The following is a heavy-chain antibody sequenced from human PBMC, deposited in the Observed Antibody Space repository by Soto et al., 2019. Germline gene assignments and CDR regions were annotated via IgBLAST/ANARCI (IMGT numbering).Heavy chain of an antibody. Sequence: SVKVSCKASGGTFSSYAISCVRQAPGQGLEWMGGIIPIFGTANYAQKFQGRVTITADESTSTAYMELSSLRSEDTAVYYCARGIYGSGSYYTTPNYYYYGMDVWGQGTTVTVSS. CDR3: ARGIYGSGSYYTTPNYYYYGMDV. CDR2: IIPIFGTA. CDR1: GGTFSSYA. J-gene: IGHJ6*02. D-gene: IGHD3-10*01. V-gene: IGHV1-69*13.